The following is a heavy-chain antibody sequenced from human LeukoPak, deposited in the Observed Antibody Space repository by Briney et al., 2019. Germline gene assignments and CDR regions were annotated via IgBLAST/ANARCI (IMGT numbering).Heavy chain of an antibody. D-gene: IGHD4/OR15-4a*01. CDR2: INLEGSQK. V-gene: IGHV3-7*01. Sequence: GGSLRLSCAASGFTFFNYWMSWVRQAPGKGLEWVANINLEGSQKYYVDSLKGRFTISRDNANNLLYLQMNSLRAEDTAVYYCARDVDYANPRHDYWGQGTLVTVSS. CDR1: GFTFFNYW. CDR3: ARDVDYANPRHDY. J-gene: IGHJ4*02.